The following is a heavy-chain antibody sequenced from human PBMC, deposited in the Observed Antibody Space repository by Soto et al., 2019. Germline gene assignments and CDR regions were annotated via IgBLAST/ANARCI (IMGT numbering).Heavy chain of an antibody. V-gene: IGHV4-30-4*01. CDR1: GDSISSSDDF. CDR2: ISSTGVT. CDR3: AIPKRSLGHACDV. D-gene: IGHD3-3*01. Sequence: QVQLQESGPGLVKPSQTLSLTCNVSGDSISSSDDFWSWIRQPPGKRLEFIGYISSTGVTYYIPSRGGILSFSIDPSKTRSFLELRSVTAEAAAVYYCAIPKRSLGHACDVWGQGTMVTFSS. J-gene: IGHJ3*01.